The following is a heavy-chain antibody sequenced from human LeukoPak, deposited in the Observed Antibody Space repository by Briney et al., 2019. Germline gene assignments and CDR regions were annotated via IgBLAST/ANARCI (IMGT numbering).Heavy chain of an antibody. J-gene: IGHJ4*02. V-gene: IGHV3-30*18. CDR2: ISYDGSNK. Sequence: GGSLRLSCAASGFTFSSYGMHWVRQAPGKGLEWVAVISYDGSNKYYADSVKGRFTISRDNSKNTLYLQMNSLRAEDTAVYYCAKVGGYSYGCAAFGFDYWGQGTLVTVSS. CDR3: AKVGGYSYGCAAFGFDY. D-gene: IGHD5-18*01. CDR1: GFTFSSYG.